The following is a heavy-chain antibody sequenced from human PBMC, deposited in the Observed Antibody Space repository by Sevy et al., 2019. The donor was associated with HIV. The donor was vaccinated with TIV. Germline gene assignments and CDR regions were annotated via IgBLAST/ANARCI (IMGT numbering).Heavy chain of an antibody. V-gene: IGHV1-69*06. CDR2: IIPIFGTA. J-gene: IGHJ4*02. Sequence: ASVKVSCKASGGTFSSYAISWVRQAPGQGLEWMGGIIPIFGTANYAQKFQGRVTITADKSTSTAYMELSSLRSEDTAVHYCAGAYYYDSSGYYYDYWGQGTLVTVSS. D-gene: IGHD3-22*01. CDR1: GGTFSSYA. CDR3: AGAYYYDSSGYYYDY.